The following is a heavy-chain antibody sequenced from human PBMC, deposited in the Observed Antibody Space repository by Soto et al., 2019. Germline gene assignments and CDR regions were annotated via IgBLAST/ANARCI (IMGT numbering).Heavy chain of an antibody. V-gene: IGHV3-74*01. D-gene: IGHD1-26*01. CDR2: ISSDGSDT. CDR3: VRGWIPDQHVGYLQF. J-gene: IGHJ4*02. CDR1: GFTFNKYW. Sequence: EVQLVESGEGLVQPGGSLRLSCAASGFTFNKYWMPWVRQAPGRGLVGVSRISSDGSDTIYAGSVRGRFAVSRDNAKNMLFLQINSLTADDTAIYYCVRGWIPDQHVGYLQFWGQGTLVTVSS.